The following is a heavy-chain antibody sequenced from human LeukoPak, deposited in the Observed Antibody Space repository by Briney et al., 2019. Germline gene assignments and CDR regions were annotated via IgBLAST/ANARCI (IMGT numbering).Heavy chain of an antibody. CDR2: INWNGGST. V-gene: IGHV3-20*04. CDR3: ARVSCSSTSCYKIRGYFDY. CDR1: GFTFDDYG. J-gene: IGHJ4*02. D-gene: IGHD2-2*02. Sequence: GGSLRLSCAASGFTFDDYGMSWVRQAPGKGLEWVSGINWNGGSTGYADSVKGRFTISRDNAKNSLYLQMNSLRAEDTALYYCARVSCSSTSCYKIRGYFDYWGQGTLVTVSS.